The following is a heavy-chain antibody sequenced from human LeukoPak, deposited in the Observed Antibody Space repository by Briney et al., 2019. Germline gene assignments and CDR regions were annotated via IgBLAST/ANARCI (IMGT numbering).Heavy chain of an antibody. V-gene: IGHV3-30*18. D-gene: IGHD5-18*01. CDR1: GLTFSSYG. CDR2: ISYDGSNK. J-gene: IGHJ4*02. CDR3: AKTSENTAMGDY. Sequence: GGSLRLSCAASGLTFSSYGMHWVRQAPGKGLEWVAVISYDGSNKYYADSVKGRFTISRDNSKNTLYLQMNSLRAEDTAVYYCAKTSENTAMGDYWGQGTLVTVSS.